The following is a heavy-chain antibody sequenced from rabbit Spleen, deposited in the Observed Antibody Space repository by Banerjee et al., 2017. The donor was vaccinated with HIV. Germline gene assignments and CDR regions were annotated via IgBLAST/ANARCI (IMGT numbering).Heavy chain of an antibody. Sequence: QEQLEESGGGLVKPEGSLTLTCKASGVSLNDKDVMCWVRQAPGKGLEWIACINIVTGKSVYASWAKGRFTMSRTSSTTVTLQMTSLIAADTATYFCARNYVNAFDPWGPGTLVTVS. J-gene: IGHJ2*01. CDR2: INIVTGKS. V-gene: IGHV1S45*01. D-gene: IGHD1-1*01. CDR3: ARNYVNAFDP. CDR1: GVSLNDKDV.